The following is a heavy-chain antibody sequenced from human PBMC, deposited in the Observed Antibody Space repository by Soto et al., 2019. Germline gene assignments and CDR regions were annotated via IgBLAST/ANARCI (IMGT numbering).Heavy chain of an antibody. CDR2: ISSSGSTI. CDR3: ARVPPSYSSSSDAFDI. V-gene: IGHV3-48*03. Sequence: GGSLTLSCAASGFTFSSYEMNWVRQAPGKGLEWVSYISSSGSTIYYADSVKGRFTISRDNAKNSLYLQMNSLRAEDTAVYYCARVPPSYSSSSDAFDIWGQGTMVTVSS. CDR1: GFTFSSYE. D-gene: IGHD6-6*01. J-gene: IGHJ3*02.